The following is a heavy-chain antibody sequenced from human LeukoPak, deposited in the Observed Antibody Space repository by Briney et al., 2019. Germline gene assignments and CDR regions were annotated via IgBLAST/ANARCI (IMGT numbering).Heavy chain of an antibody. D-gene: IGHD2-21*01. CDR3: AKNVESKTLIRRSWFDP. CDR2: ISTGSNYI. Sequence: PGGSLRLSRTASGFTFGSYDMNWVRQAPGKGLEWVSTISTGSNYIYYADSVKGRFTISRDNAKGSLYLQMSSLRAEDTAVYYCAKNVESKTLIRRSWFDPWGQGTLVTVSS. V-gene: IGHV3-21*01. J-gene: IGHJ5*02. CDR1: GFTFGSYD.